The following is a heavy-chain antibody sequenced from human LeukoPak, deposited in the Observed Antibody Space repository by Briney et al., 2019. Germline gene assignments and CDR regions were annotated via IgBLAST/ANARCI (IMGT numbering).Heavy chain of an antibody. V-gene: IGHV5-51*01. CDR2: IYPGDSDT. CDR1: GYSFTNYW. Sequence: GESLKISCKGSGYSFTNYWIGWVRKMSGKGLEWMGIIYPGDSDTRYSPSFQGQVTISADKSISTAYLQWSSLKASDTAMYYCARQYSSSSNWFDPWGQGTLVTVSS. D-gene: IGHD6-6*01. CDR3: ARQYSSSSNWFDP. J-gene: IGHJ5*02.